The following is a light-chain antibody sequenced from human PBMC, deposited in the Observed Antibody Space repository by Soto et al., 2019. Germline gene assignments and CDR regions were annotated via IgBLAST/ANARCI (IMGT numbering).Light chain of an antibody. V-gene: IGKV3-11*01. Sequence: EIVLTQSPAPLSLSPGERATLSCRASQSVSSYLAWYQQKPGQAPRLLIHDASNRATGSPARFSSSGSGTDFTLTISGLEPEEFAVYYCQQRSKWPPMYTFGQGTKMEIK. CDR2: DAS. CDR1: QSVSSY. J-gene: IGKJ2*01. CDR3: QQRSKWPPMYT.